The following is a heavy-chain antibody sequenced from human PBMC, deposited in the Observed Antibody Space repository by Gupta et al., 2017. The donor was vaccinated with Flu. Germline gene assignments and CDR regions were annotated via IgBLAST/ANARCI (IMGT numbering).Heavy chain of an antibody. V-gene: IGHV1-2*06. D-gene: IGHD2-2*01. J-gene: IGHJ3*02. Sequence: IHWVRQAPGLGLEWLGRINPNRGGTSYAQKFQGRVAMTRDTSISTAYMELSRLTSDDTAVYFCARECSSTSCYGSVGAFDIWGQGTVVTVSS. CDR2: INPNRGGT. CDR3: ARECSSTSCYGSVGAFDI.